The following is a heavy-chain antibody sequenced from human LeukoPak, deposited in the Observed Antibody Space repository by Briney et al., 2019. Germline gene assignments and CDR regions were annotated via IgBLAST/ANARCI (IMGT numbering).Heavy chain of an antibody. CDR1: GFTFSSYS. CDR3: ARAYGSGSYPFDY. Sequence: GGSLRLSCAASGFTFSSYSMNWVRQAPGKGLEWVSSISSSSSYIYYADSVKGRFTISRDNAKNSLYLQMNSLRAEDTAVNYCARAYGSGSYPFDYWGQGTLVTVSS. V-gene: IGHV3-21*01. CDR2: ISSSSSYI. J-gene: IGHJ4*02. D-gene: IGHD3-10*01.